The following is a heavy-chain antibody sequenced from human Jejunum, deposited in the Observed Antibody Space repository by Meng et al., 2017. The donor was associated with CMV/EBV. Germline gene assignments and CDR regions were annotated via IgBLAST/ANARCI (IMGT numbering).Heavy chain of an antibody. D-gene: IGHD3-10*01. Sequence: FNCSNYAMMWVRQGPGKGLEWVSAISGSGSGTYYVDSVKGRFTISRDNSKNTLYLQMSSLRAEDAAIYYCANARQRTYYYYGMDVWGQGTTVTVSS. CDR3: ANARQRTYYYYGMDV. CDR1: FNCSNYA. CDR2: ISGSGSGT. J-gene: IGHJ6*02. V-gene: IGHV3-23*01.